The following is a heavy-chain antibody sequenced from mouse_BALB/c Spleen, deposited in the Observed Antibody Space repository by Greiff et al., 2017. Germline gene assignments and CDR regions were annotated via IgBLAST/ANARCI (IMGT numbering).Heavy chain of an antibody. D-gene: IGHD1-1*01. J-gene: IGHJ2*01. CDR2: ISSGSSTI. V-gene: IGHV5-17*02. Sequence: EVQLVESGGGLVQPGGSRKLSCAASGFTFSSFVMHWVRQAPEKGLEWVAYISSGSSTIYYADTVKGRFTVSRDNPKNTLFLQMTSLRSEDTAMYYCGRRTTVVPFDYWGQGTTLTVSS. CDR1: GFTFSSFV. CDR3: GRRTTVVPFDY.